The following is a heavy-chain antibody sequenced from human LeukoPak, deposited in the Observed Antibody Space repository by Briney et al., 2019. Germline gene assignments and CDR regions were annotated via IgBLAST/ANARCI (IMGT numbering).Heavy chain of an antibody. D-gene: IGHD3-9*01. J-gene: IGHJ6*03. CDR1: GGSISSGSYY. CDR2: IYTSGST. Sequence: SETLSLTCTVSGGSISSGSYYWSWIRQPAGKGLEWIGRIYTSGSTNYNPSLKSRVTISVDTSKNQFSLKLRSVTAADTAVYYCARATDYDILTGYYWGYYYMDVWGKGTTVTISS. V-gene: IGHV4-61*02. CDR3: ARATDYDILTGYYWGYYYMDV.